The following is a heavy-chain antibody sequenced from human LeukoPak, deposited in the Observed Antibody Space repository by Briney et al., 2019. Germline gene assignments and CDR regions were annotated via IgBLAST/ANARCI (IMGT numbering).Heavy chain of an antibody. CDR3: ARDFGP. CDR2: INHGGST. Sequence: SSETLSLTCAVYGGSFSGYYWSWIRQPPGKGLEWIGEINHGGSTNYNPSLKSRVTISVDTSKNQFSLKLSSVTAADTAVYYCARDFGPWGQGTLVTVSS. D-gene: IGHD2/OR15-2a*01. V-gene: IGHV4-34*01. CDR1: GGSFSGYY. J-gene: IGHJ5*02.